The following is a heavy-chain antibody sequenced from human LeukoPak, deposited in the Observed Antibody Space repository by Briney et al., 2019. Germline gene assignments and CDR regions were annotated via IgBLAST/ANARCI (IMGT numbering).Heavy chain of an antibody. Sequence: SETLSLTCTVSGDSVSNSSYYWGWIRQPPGKGLEWIGTIYYSGNTYHNPSLKSRVTISVDTSKNQFSLKLSSVTAADTAVYYCARHASYYDILTGYYPAGMDVWGRGTTVTVSS. CDR2: IYYSGNT. J-gene: IGHJ6*02. CDR3: ARHASYYDILTGYYPAGMDV. V-gene: IGHV4-39*01. D-gene: IGHD3-9*01. CDR1: GDSVSNSSYY.